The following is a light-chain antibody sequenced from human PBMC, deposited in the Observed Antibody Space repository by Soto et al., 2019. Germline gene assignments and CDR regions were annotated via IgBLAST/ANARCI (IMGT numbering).Light chain of an antibody. J-gene: IGKJ3*01. Sequence: EIVLTQSPGTLSLSPGERATLSCRASQSVSSSYLAWYQQKPGQAPRLLIYDTSDRATGIPDRFSPSGSGTDFTLTISRLEPEDFAVYYCQHYGTSALFGPGTKVDIK. CDR3: QHYGTSAL. CDR2: DTS. CDR1: QSVSSSY. V-gene: IGKV3-20*01.